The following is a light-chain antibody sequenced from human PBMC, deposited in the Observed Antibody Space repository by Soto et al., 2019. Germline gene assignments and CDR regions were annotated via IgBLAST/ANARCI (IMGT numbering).Light chain of an antibody. CDR2: GAS. Sequence: MTQSPVTLSGSPGERVTLSCRASQGIISNLAWYQQKRGQAPRVLIYGASTRATGVPDRFSGSGSGTEFTLTITSLQSEDSAIYYCQQYYDWPRTFGQGTKLDIK. CDR3: QQYYDWPRT. CDR1: QGIISN. V-gene: IGKV3-15*01. J-gene: IGKJ1*01.